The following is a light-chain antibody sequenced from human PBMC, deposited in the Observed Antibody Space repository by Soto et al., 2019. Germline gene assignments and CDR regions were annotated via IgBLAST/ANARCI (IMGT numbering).Light chain of an antibody. Sequence: EIVLTQSQGTLSLSPGERATLSCRASQSVSSSYLAWYQQKPGQAPRLLIYDASNRATGIPARFSGSGSGTDFTLTISSLEPEDFAVYYCQQRSNWPITFGQGTRLEIK. CDR3: QQRSNWPIT. V-gene: IGKV3-11*01. J-gene: IGKJ5*01. CDR1: QSVSSSY. CDR2: DAS.